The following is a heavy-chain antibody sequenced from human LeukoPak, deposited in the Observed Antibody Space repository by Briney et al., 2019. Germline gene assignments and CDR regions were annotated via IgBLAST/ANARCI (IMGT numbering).Heavy chain of an antibody. J-gene: IGHJ4*02. CDR2: IKEDGSTR. Sequence: PGGSLRLSCAASGFTFSSYWMSWARQAPGKGLEWVANIKEDGSTRYLVDSVKGRFTISRDNAKNSVYLQMNSLRAEDTAVYYCARIGYRSSSLDYWGQGNLVTVSS. V-gene: IGHV3-7*04. CDR1: GFTFSSYW. D-gene: IGHD6-13*01. CDR3: ARIGYRSSSLDY.